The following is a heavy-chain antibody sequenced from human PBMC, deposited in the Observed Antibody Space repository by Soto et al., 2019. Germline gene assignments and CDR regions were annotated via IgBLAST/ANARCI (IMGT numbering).Heavy chain of an antibody. CDR1: GFTFSNYA. J-gene: IGHJ4*02. CDR3: AKLDHQDY. V-gene: IGHV3-30*18. Sequence: GGSLRLSCAASGFTFSNYAMIWVRQAPGKGLEWVAVISYDGSNKYYADSVKGRFTISRDNSKNTLYLQMNSLRAEDTAVYYCAKLDHQDYWGQGTLVTVSS. CDR2: ISYDGSNK.